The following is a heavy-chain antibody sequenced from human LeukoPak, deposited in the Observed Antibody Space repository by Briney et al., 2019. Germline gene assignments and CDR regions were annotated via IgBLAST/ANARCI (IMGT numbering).Heavy chain of an antibody. CDR2: ISVGGGRT. J-gene: IGHJ4*02. D-gene: IGHD4-11*01. CDR3: AKVARSKNTVTTYFDY. Sequence: GGPLRPSFAASGLTFSSFAMSWGRQAPGKGLGWASAISVGGGRTYYADSVKGRFTISRDNSKNTLYLQMNSLRAEDTAVYYCAKVARSKNTVTTYFDYWGQGTLVTVSS. V-gene: IGHV3-23*01. CDR1: GLTFSSFA.